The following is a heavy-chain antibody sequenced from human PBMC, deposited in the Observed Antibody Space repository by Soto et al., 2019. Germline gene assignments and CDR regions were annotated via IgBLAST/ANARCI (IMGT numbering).Heavy chain of an antibody. CDR3: ARWGEPWHEGAY. J-gene: IGHJ4*02. V-gene: IGHV3-7*03. D-gene: IGHD2-21*01. CDR1: GFIFSDYW. Sequence: EVQLVESGGGLVQPGGSLRLSCAASGFIFSDYWMTWARQAPGKGLEWLANINKDGSGRYYVDSVNGRFTHFRDDAKKSLYLQMNSLGGGDAATYFCARWGEPWHEGAYWGQGTLVTVFS. CDR2: INKDGSGR.